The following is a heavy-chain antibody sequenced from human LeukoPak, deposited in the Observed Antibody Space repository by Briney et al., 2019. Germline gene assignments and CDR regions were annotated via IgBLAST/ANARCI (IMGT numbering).Heavy chain of an antibody. Sequence: GASLRLSCAASGFTFTSYAMSWVRQAPGKGLEWVSGISGTGGSTYYADSVRGRFTISRDNSKNTLYLQMNSLRAEDTAVFYCAKGFSNYVPFDYWGQGTLVTVSS. CDR1: GFTFTSYA. J-gene: IGHJ4*02. CDR2: ISGTGGST. CDR3: AKGFSNYVPFDY. V-gene: IGHV3-23*01. D-gene: IGHD4-11*01.